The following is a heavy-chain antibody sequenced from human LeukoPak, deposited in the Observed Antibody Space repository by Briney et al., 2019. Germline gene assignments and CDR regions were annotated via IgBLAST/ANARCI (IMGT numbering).Heavy chain of an antibody. D-gene: IGHD6-13*01. V-gene: IGHV4-31*03. CDR3: ARAHTKGYRRQAGFDY. CDR1: GGSISSGSYY. CDR2: IYYSGST. J-gene: IGHJ4*02. Sequence: SETLSLTCTVSGGSISSGSYYWSWIRQPAGKGLEWIGYIYYSGSTYYNPSLKSRVTISVDTSKNQFSLKLSSVTAADTAVYYCARAHTKGYRRQAGFDYWGQGTLVTVSS.